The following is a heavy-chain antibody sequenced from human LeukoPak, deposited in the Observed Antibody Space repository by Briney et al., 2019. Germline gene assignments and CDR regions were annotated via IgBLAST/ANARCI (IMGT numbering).Heavy chain of an antibody. CDR3: ARDRYSSMWSVFEY. CDR1: GFTFSSFA. V-gene: IGHV3-33*01. J-gene: IGHJ4*02. Sequence: GGSLRLSCAASGFTFSSFAMHWVRQSPGKGLEWVAVIWYDGSNKLYADSVKGRFTISRDNSRNTLYLQMNSLSAEDTAVYYCARDRYSSMWSVFEYWGQGALVTVSS. CDR2: IWYDGSNK. D-gene: IGHD6-13*01.